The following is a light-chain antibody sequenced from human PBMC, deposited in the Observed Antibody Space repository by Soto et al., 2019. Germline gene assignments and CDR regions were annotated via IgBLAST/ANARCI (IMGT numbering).Light chain of an antibody. CDR1: MSNIGSNS. J-gene: IGLJ1*01. CDR3: TAFSANRVYL. V-gene: IGLV1-44*01. Sequence: QSVLTQPPSASGTPGQRIVISCSGSMSNIGSNSVNWYQQFPGTAPKLLIYINDRRPSGVPDRFSGSQSGTSVSLAISGLHSDDEADYYCTAFSANRVYLFGPGTKGTVL. CDR2: IND.